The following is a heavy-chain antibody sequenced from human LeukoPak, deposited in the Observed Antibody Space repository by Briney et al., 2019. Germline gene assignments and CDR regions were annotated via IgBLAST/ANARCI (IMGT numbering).Heavy chain of an antibody. Sequence: GGSLRLSCAASGFSLSGSGSAMNWVRQASGKGLEWVGRIRGKANYYATAYAASVRGRFTISRDDSKNMAYLQMNSLRAEDTALYYCARAFSSFWPIDYWGQGTLVTVSS. CDR2: IRGKANYYAT. J-gene: IGHJ4*02. D-gene: IGHD6-6*01. V-gene: IGHV3-73*01. CDR1: GFSLSGSGSA. CDR3: ARAFSSFWPIDY.